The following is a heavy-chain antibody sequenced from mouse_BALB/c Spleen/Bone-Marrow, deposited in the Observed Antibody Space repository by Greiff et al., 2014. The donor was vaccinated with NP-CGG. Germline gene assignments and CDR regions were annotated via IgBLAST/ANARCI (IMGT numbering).Heavy chain of an antibody. CDR3: ARHQRYYAMDY. CDR1: GFTLSSYG. CDR2: ISSGGSNT. J-gene: IGHJ4*01. Sequence: EVQLQESGGDLVKPGGSLKLSCAASGFTLSSYGMSWGRQTPDKRLEWVATISSGGSNTYYPDSVKGRFTISRDNAKNTLYLQMSSLKSEDTAMYYCARHQRYYAMDYWGQGTSVTVSS. V-gene: IGHV5-6*01.